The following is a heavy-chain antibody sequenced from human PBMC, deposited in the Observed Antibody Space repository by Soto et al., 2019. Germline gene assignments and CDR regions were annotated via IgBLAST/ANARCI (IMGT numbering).Heavy chain of an antibody. CDR3: NTAMFIYGMDV. J-gene: IGHJ6*02. CDR2: ISYDGSNK. V-gene: IGHV3-30*03. D-gene: IGHD5-18*01. Sequence: PGGSLRLSCAASGFTFSSYGMRWVRQAPGKGLEWVAVISYDGSNKYYADSVKGRFTISRDNSKNTLYLQMNSLKTEDTAVYYCNTAMFIYGMDVWGQGTTVTVSS. CDR1: GFTFSSYG.